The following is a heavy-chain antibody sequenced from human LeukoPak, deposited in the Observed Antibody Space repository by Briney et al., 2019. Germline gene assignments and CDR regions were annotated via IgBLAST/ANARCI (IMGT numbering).Heavy chain of an antibody. D-gene: IGHD2-2*02. J-gene: IGHJ4*02. Sequence: ASVKVSCKASGGTFSSYAISWVRQAPGQGLEWVGGIIPIFGTANYAQKFQGRVTITADESTSTAYMELSSLRSEDTAVYYCARRPRYCSSTSCYTFDYWGQGTLVTVSS. CDR1: GGTFSSYA. CDR3: ARRPRYCSSTSCYTFDY. V-gene: IGHV1-69*13. CDR2: IIPIFGTA.